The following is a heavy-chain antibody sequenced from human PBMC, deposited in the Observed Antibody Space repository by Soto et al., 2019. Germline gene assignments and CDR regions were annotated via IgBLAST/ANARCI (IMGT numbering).Heavy chain of an antibody. D-gene: IGHD3-9*01. Sequence: PSETLSLTCAASGGSISRTNWCSWVRQPPGKGLEWIGEIYHSGTTNYNPSLKSRVTMSVDKSKNQFSLKLSSVTAADTAVYYCAKSITFDWLFFDYWGRGTLVTVSS. CDR3: AKSITFDWLFFDY. V-gene: IGHV4-4*02. CDR2: IYHSGTT. J-gene: IGHJ4*02. CDR1: GGSISRTNW.